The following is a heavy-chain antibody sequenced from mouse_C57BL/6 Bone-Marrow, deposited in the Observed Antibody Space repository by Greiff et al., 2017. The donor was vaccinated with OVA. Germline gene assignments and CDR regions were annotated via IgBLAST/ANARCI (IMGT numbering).Heavy chain of an antibody. Sequence: EVQLQQSGPELVKPGASVKISCKASGYSFTDYNMNWVKQSNGKSLEWIGVINPNYGTTSYNQKFKGKATLTVDQSSSTAYMQLNSLTSEDSAVYYCASYYSNPYYYAMDYWGQGTSVTVSS. D-gene: IGHD2-5*01. V-gene: IGHV1-39*01. CDR2: INPNYGTT. J-gene: IGHJ4*01. CDR1: GYSFTDYN. CDR3: ASYYSNPYYYAMDY.